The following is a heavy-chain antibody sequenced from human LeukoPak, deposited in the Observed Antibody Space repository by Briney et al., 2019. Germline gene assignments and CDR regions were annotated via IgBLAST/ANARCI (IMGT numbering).Heavy chain of an antibody. J-gene: IGHJ3*02. D-gene: IGHD4-23*01. CDR1: GGSISTYY. V-gene: IGHV4-59*12. CDR3: ARGSITVVPAFDI. Sequence: SETLSFTCTVSGGSISTYYWSWIRQPPGKGLEWIGCVYYSGSTNYNPSLKSRGTMSVDTSKNQFSLKLSSVTAADTAVYYCARGSITVVPAFDIWGQGTMVTVSS. CDR2: VYYSGST.